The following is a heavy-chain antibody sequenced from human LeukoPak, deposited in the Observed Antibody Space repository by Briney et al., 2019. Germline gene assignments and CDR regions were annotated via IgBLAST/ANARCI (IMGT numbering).Heavy chain of an antibody. D-gene: IGHD3-3*01. CDR1: GYSFTSYW. CDR3: ARQAADGVHYDFWSGYYYTFDY. V-gene: IGHV5-51*01. CDR2: IYPGDSDT. J-gene: IGHJ4*02. Sequence: GESPKISCKGSGYSFTSYWIGWVRQMPGKGLEWMGIIYPGDSDTRYSPSFQGQVTISADKSISTAYLQWSSLKASDTAMYYCARQAADGVHYDFWSGYYYTFDYWGQGTLVTVSS.